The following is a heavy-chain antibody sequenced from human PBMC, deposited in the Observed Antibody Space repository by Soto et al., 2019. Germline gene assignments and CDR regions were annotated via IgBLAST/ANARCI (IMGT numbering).Heavy chain of an antibody. CDR3: AIFVYYYYDMDV. CDR1: GFTFSSYW. J-gene: IGHJ6*03. V-gene: IGHV3-7*01. D-gene: IGHD3-9*01. CDR2: IKQDGSEK. Sequence: GSLRLSCAASGFTFSSYWMSWVRQAPGKGLEWVANIKQDGSEKYYVDSVKGRFTISRDNAKNSLYLQMNSLRAEDTAVYYCAIFVYYYYDMDVWGKGTTVTVSS.